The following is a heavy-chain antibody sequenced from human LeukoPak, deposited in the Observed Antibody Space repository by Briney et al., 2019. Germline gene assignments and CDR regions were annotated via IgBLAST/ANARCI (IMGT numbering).Heavy chain of an antibody. J-gene: IGHJ4*02. CDR2: IRSKANNYAT. Sequence: PGGSLRLSCAASGLTFSGSAMHWVRQASGKGLEWVGRIRSKANNYATTYAASVKGRFTISRDDSKNTAYLEMNSLKTDDTAVYYCTRPSQDSSSGRFEYWGQGTLVTVSS. CDR3: TRPSQDSSSGRFEY. V-gene: IGHV3-73*01. CDR1: GLTFSGSA. D-gene: IGHD6-25*01.